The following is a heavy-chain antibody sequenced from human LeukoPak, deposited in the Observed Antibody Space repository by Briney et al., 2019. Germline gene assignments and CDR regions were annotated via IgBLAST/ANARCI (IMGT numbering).Heavy chain of an antibody. V-gene: IGHV4-39*01. CDR2: IYGSGST. CDR3: ARHAWGSSWYYWFDP. Sequence: SETLSLTCTVSGGSISSSSHYWGWIRQPPGKGLEWIGSIYGSGSTYYNPSLKSRVTISVDTSKNQFSLKLTSMTAADTAVYYCARHAWGSSWYYWFDPWGQGTLVTVSP. CDR1: GGSISSSSHY. J-gene: IGHJ5*02. D-gene: IGHD6-13*01.